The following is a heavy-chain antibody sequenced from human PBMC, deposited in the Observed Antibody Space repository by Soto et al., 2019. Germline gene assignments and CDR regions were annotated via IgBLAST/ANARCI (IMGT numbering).Heavy chain of an antibody. CDR3: ASSRYGIGAGMDV. Sequence: QVQLVESGGGVVQPGRSLRLSCEASGFTFSESGMHWVRQAPGTGLEWVTLISYDGSQKYYIDSAKGRFTISRDNSKNTLYLQMNSLRVEDTAVYYCASSRYGIGAGMDVWGQGTTVTVSS. V-gene: IGHV3-30*03. CDR1: GFTFSESG. D-gene: IGHD3-16*01. CDR2: ISYDGSQK. J-gene: IGHJ6*02.